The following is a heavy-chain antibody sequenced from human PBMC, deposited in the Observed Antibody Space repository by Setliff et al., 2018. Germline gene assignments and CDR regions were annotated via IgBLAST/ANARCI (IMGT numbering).Heavy chain of an antibody. J-gene: IGHJ6*03. CDR3: ARDLRTGTTVFYYYYYMDV. V-gene: IGHV4-61*02. CDR2: IYTDGST. D-gene: IGHD1-7*01. Sequence: PSETLSLTCTVSGDSISRAKYYWSWIRQSAGKGLECIGRIYTDGSTYYNPSLKSRVTISVDTSKNQFSLKLSSVTAADTAVYYCARDLRTGTTVFYYYYYMDVWGKGTTVTVSS. CDR1: GDSISRAKYY.